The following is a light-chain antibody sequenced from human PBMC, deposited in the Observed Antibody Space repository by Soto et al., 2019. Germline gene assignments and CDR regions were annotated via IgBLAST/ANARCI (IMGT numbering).Light chain of an antibody. CDR1: QVFLYSSNNKNN. CDR3: QQYYSTPWT. CDR2: WAS. J-gene: IGKJ1*01. V-gene: IGKV4-1*01. Sequence: DIVMTQSPDSLALSLGERATINCKSSQVFLYSSNNKNNLAWYQQKPGQPPKLLIYWASSRESGVPVRFSGSGSGTDFTLAISSLQAEDVAIYYCQQYYSTPWTFGQGTKVDIK.